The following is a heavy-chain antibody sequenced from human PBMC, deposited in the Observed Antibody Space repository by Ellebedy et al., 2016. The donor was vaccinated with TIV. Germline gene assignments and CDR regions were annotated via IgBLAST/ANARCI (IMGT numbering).Heavy chain of an antibody. V-gene: IGHV3-48*03. CDR2: ISGSGSSI. CDR3: VRDNFGVDY. D-gene: IGHD4-17*01. CDR1: GFSFSSYE. Sequence: LSLTCAASGFSFSSYEMNWFRQAPGKGLEWVSYISGSGSSIYYADSVKGRFTVSRDNAKNTLYLQMSDLRAEDTAVYWCVRDNFGVDYWGQGTRVTVSS. J-gene: IGHJ4*02.